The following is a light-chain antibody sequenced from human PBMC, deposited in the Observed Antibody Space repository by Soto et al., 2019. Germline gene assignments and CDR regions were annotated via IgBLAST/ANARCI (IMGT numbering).Light chain of an antibody. Sequence: QSVLTQSPSVSAAPGQKVTISCSGSSSNIGNNYVSWYQQLPGTAPKLLIYDNNKRPSGIPDRFSGSKSGTSGTLDITGLQTGDAADYYCATWDSSLPGQVFGGGTKVTVL. J-gene: IGLJ2*01. CDR3: ATWDSSLPGQV. CDR1: SSNIGNNY. CDR2: DNN. V-gene: IGLV1-51*01.